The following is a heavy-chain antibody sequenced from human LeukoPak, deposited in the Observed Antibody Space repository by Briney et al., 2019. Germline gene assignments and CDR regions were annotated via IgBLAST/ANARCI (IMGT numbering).Heavy chain of an antibody. CDR2: ISWNSGSI. V-gene: IGHV3-9*01. J-gene: IGHJ4*02. D-gene: IGHD3-22*01. Sequence: HPGRSLRLSCAASGFPFDNYAMHWVRQAPGKGLEWVSSISWNSGSIGYVDSVKGRFTISRDNAKNSLYLQMNSLRAEDTALYYCAKDIGPLTYDYDTSVYSGAFEYWGQGTLVTVSS. CDR3: AKDIGPLTYDYDTSVYSGAFEY. CDR1: GFPFDNYA.